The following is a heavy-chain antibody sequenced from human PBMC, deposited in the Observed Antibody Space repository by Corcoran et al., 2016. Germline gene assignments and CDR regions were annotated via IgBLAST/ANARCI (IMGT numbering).Heavy chain of an antibody. V-gene: IGHV6-1*01. CDR2: TYYRSKWYN. CDR1: GDSVSSNSV. CDR3: ARGDQWLTG. D-gene: IGHD6-19*01. Sequence: QVQLQQSGPGLVKPSQTLSLTRAISGDSVSSNSVWNWIRQSPSRGLEWLGRTYYRSKWYNNYAVSVKSRITINPDTSKNQFSLQLNSVTPVDTAVYYCARGDQWLTGWGQGTLVTVSS. J-gene: IGHJ4*02.